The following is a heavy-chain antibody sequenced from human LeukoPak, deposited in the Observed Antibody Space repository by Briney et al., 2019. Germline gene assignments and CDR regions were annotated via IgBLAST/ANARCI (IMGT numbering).Heavy chain of an antibody. CDR3: ARPYYYDSSGLNQQQYHFDY. D-gene: IGHD3-22*01. J-gene: IGHJ4*02. Sequence: GGSLRLSCAASGFTFSSYGMHLVRQAPGKGLEWVALIWFDGSHKYYADSVKGRFTISRDNSKNTLYLQMNSLRGEDTALYYCARPYYYDSSGLNQQQYHFDYWGQGTLVTVSS. CDR1: GFTFSSYG. V-gene: IGHV3-33*01. CDR2: IWFDGSHK.